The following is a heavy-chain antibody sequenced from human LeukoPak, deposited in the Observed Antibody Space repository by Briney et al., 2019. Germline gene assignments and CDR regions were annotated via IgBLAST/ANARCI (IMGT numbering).Heavy chain of an antibody. CDR2: ISSSSTYI. J-gene: IGHJ4*02. V-gene: IGHV3-21*01. CDR1: GFTFSTYS. CDR3: ARDSDPTTHYSIFDY. D-gene: IGHD1-26*01. Sequence: GGSLRLSCAASGFTFSTYSMNWVRQAPGKGLEWVSSISSSSTYIHYADSVKGRFTISRDNAKNSLYLQMNSLRAEDTAVYYCARDSDPTTHYSIFDYWGQGTLVTVSS.